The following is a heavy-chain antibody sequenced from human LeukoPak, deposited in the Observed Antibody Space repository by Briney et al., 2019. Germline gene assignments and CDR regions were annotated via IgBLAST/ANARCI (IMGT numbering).Heavy chain of an antibody. V-gene: IGHV1-69*05. Sequence: SVKVSCKASGGTFSSYAISWVRQAPGQGLEWMGRIIPIFGTANYAQKFQGRVTVTTDESTSTAYMELSSLRSEDTAVYYCARDNEGDYGDYYAFDIWGQGTMVTVSS. CDR1: GGTFSSYA. CDR3: ARDNEGDYGDYYAFDI. J-gene: IGHJ3*02. D-gene: IGHD4-17*01. CDR2: IIPIFGTA.